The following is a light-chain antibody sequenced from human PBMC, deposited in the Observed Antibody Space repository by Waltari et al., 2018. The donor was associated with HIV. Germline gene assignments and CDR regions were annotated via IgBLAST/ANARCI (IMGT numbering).Light chain of an antibody. CDR1: SSNIGSNY. CDR3: AAWDDSLRGLV. CDR2: RNN. Sequence: QSVLTQPPSASGTPGQRVTISCSGSSSNIGSNYVFCYQQLPGTAPKLVIYRNNQRPSGVPDRFSGSKSGTSASLAISGLRSEDEADYYCAAWDDSLRGLVFGGGTKLTVL. J-gene: IGLJ3*02. V-gene: IGLV1-47*01.